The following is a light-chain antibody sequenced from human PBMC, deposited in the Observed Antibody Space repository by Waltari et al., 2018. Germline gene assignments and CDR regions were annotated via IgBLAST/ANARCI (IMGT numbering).Light chain of an antibody. CDR1: SRDGGSYDL. J-gene: IGLJ3*02. V-gene: IGLV2-23*01. CDR3: CSYVGDVTWV. CDR2: EAT. Sequence: QSALTQPASESGSPGQSITIPCTGTSRDGGSYDLVSWYQHHPGKAPNLMIYEATQRPSGVSDRFSGSKSGNTASLTISGLQAEDEADYYCCSYVGDVTWVFGGGTKLTVL.